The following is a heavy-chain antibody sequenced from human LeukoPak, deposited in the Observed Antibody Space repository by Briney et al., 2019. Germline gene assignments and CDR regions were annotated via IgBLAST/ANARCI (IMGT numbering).Heavy chain of an antibody. V-gene: IGHV3-9*03. CDR3: AKASGKSNYYYYMDV. J-gene: IGHJ6*03. D-gene: IGHD3-10*01. CDR2: ISWNSGSI. CDR1: GFTFDDCA. Sequence: GGSLRLSCAASGFTFDDCAMHWVRQAPGKGLEWVSGISWNSGSIGYADSVKGRFTISRDNAKNSLYLQMNSLRAEDMALYYCAKASGKSNYYYYMDVWGKGTTVTVSS.